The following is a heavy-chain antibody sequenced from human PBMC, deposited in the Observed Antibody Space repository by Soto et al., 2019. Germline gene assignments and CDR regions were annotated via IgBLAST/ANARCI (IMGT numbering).Heavy chain of an antibody. D-gene: IGHD3-3*01. V-gene: IGHV3-30*18. CDR1: GFTFSSYG. J-gene: IGHJ6*02. CDR3: AKDLKLYYDFWSGYPDYYYYGMDV. Sequence: PGGSLRLSCAASGFTFSSYGMHWVRQAPGKGLEWVAVISYDGSNKYYADSVKGRFTISRDNSKNTLYLQMNSLRAEDTAVYYCAKDLKLYYDFWSGYPDYYYYGMDVWGQGTTVTVSS. CDR2: ISYDGSNK.